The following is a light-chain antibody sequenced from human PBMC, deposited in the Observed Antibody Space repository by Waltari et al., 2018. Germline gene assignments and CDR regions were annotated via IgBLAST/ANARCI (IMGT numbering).Light chain of an antibody. Sequence: VLTQSPVTLSLSPGERATLSCRASQSLTKKYLAWYQQKPGQAPRLLIYGASSRAAGIPDRFSGSGSGTDFTLTISRLEPEDSAVYYCQQYGSSIMYTFGQGTKLEIK. CDR2: GAS. J-gene: IGKJ2*01. CDR1: QSLTKKY. V-gene: IGKV3-20*01. CDR3: QQYGSSIMYT.